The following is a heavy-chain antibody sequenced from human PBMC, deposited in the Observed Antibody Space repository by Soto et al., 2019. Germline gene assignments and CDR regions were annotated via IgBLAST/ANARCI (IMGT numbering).Heavy chain of an antibody. CDR3: AKDLWGSWTVDY. D-gene: IGHD3-16*01. Sequence: QVQLVQSGAEVKEPGASVKVSCKASGFTFQNYHMHWVRQAPGQGLEWMGIIHPSGDTTTYAQNFEGXXAMTIDTSTSTAYMELSSLTSEDTAVYYCAKDLWGSWTVDYWGQGTLITVSS. V-gene: IGHV1-46*02. J-gene: IGHJ4*02. CDR1: GFTFQNYH. CDR2: IHPSGDTT.